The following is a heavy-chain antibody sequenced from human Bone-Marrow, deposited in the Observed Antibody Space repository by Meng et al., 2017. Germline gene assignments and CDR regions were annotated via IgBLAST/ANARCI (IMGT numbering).Heavy chain of an antibody. J-gene: IGHJ1*01. CDR3: ARDGTTVAGLFQH. Sequence: QGQLVQVGAEVRKPGSSGTASCKSPGGTFSSYAISWVRKGPGQGLEWMGGIITIFGTANYAQKLQGRVTITADKSTSTVYMELSSLRSEDTAVYYCARDGTTVAGLFQHWGQGTLVTVSS. D-gene: IGHD6-19*01. CDR2: IITIFGTA. V-gene: IGHV1-69*14. CDR1: GGTFSSYA.